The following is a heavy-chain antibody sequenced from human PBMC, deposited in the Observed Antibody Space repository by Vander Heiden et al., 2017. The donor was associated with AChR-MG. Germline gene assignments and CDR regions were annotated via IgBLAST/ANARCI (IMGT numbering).Heavy chain of an antibody. CDR3: ARDRSGVIAVAGTSLGWFDP. Sequence: EVQLVESGGGLVKPGGSLRLPCAAPGFTSSSYSTNGVRQAPGKGLEWVSSISSSSSYIYYADSVKGRFTISRDNAKNSLYLQMNSLRAEDTAVYYCARDRSGVIAVAGTSLGWFDPWGQGTLVTVSS. J-gene: IGHJ5*02. V-gene: IGHV3-21*01. CDR1: GFTSSSYS. CDR2: ISSSSSYI. D-gene: IGHD6-19*01.